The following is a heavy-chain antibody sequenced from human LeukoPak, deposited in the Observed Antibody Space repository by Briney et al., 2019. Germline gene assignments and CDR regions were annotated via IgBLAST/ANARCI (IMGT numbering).Heavy chain of an antibody. CDR2: INHIGST. J-gene: IGHJ4*02. D-gene: IGHD5-18*01. CDR1: GGSFNGYY. CDR3: ARATPYSYGYNY. V-gene: IGHV4-34*01. Sequence: PSETLSLTCAVYGGSFNGYYWSWIRQLQGRGLEWMGEINHIGSTNYNPSLKSRVTISVDTSKNQFSLKLSAVTAADTAVYYCARATPYSYGYNYWGQGTLVTVSS.